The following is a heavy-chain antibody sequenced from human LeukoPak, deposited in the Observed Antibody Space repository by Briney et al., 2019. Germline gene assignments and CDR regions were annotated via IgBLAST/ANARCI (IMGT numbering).Heavy chain of an antibody. CDR1: GGSFSGYY. Sequence: PSETLSLTCAVYGGSFSGYYWSWIRQPPGKGLEWIGEINHSGSTNYNPSLKSRVTISVDTSKNQFSLKLSSVTAADTAVYYCARGYLTRGYSYGRWGQGTLVTVSS. J-gene: IGHJ4*02. CDR2: INHSGST. V-gene: IGHV4-34*01. D-gene: IGHD5-18*01. CDR3: ARGYLTRGYSYGR.